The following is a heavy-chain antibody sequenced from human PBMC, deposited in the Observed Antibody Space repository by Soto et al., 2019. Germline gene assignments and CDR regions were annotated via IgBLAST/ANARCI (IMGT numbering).Heavy chain of an antibody. CDR1: GGSISSGGYY. Sequence: QVQLQESGPGLVKPSQTLSLTCTVSGGSISSGGYYWSWIRQHPGKGLEWIGYIYYSGSTYYNPSLKSRVTISVDTSKNQFSLKLSSVTAADTAVYYCARAYYGDYGPYYYYYYMDVWGKGTTVTVSS. D-gene: IGHD4-17*01. CDR3: ARAYYGDYGPYYYYYYMDV. V-gene: IGHV4-31*03. CDR2: IYYSGST. J-gene: IGHJ6*03.